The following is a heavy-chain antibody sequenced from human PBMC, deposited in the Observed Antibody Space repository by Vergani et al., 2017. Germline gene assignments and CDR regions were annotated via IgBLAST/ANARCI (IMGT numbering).Heavy chain of an antibody. CDR2: ISYDGSNK. D-gene: IGHD4-11*01. Sequence: QVQLVESGGGVVQPGRSLRLACAASGFTFSSYGMHWVRQAPGKGLEGGAVISYDGSNKYYADSVKGRFTISRDNSKNTLYLQMNSLRAEDTAVYYCAKDPSSPSVTSNYYYYSGMDVWGQGTTVTVSS. V-gene: IGHV3-30*18. CDR3: AKDPSSPSVTSNYYYYSGMDV. CDR1: GFTFSSYG. J-gene: IGHJ6*02.